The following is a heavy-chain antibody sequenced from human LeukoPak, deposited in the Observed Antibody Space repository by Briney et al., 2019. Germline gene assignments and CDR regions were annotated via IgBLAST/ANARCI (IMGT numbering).Heavy chain of an antibody. V-gene: IGHV4-4*07. CDR1: GGSMRTYY. CDR2: IYTSGTT. Sequence: SETLSLTCTVSGGSMRTYYWSWIRQPAGKGLEWIGRIYTSGTTNYNPSLKSRVTMSVDTSKNQFSLKLSSVTAADTAVYYCARVRGAGGDYFFDYWGQGTLVTVSS. J-gene: IGHJ4*02. CDR3: ARVRGAGGDYFFDY. D-gene: IGHD4-17*01.